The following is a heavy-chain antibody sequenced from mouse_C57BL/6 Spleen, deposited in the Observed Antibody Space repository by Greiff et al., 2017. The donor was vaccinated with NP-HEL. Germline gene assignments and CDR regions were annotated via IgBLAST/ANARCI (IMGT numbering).Heavy chain of an antibody. Sequence: EVKVVESGAELVRPGASVKLSCTASGFNIKDDYMHWVKQRPEQGLEWIGWIDPENGDTEYASKFQGKATITADTSSNTAYLQLSSLTSEDTAVYYWTTTVVSFDYWGQGTTLTVSS. CDR3: TTTVVSFDY. CDR2: IDPENGDT. J-gene: IGHJ2*01. D-gene: IGHD1-1*01. CDR1: GFNIKDDY. V-gene: IGHV14-4*01.